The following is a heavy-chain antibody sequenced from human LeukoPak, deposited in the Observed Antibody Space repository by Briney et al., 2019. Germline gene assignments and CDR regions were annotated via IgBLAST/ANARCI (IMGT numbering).Heavy chain of an antibody. V-gene: IGHV3-11*04. J-gene: IGHJ4*02. Sequence: GGSLRLSCAASGFIFSDYYMSWIRQAPGKGLEFVSYIGSDGTANYYADSVKGRFTISGDNAQNSVYLEMTNLRAEDTAVYYCVREFWYRFDNWGQGTVVTVSS. CDR3: VREFWYRFDN. CDR1: GFIFSDYY. D-gene: IGHD6-13*01. CDR2: IGSDGTAN.